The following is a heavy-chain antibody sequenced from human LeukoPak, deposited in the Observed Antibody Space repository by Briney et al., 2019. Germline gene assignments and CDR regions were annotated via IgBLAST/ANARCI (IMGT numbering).Heavy chain of an antibody. CDR1: GGSFSGYY. CDR3: ARRIGLWFGELGFDY. J-gene: IGHJ4*02. D-gene: IGHD3-10*01. Sequence: SETLSLTCAVYGGSFSGYYWSWIRQPPGKGLEWIGEINHSGSTNYNPSLKSRVTISVDTSKNQFSLKLSSVTAADTAVYYCARRIGLWFGELGFDYWGQGTLVTVSS. V-gene: IGHV4-34*01. CDR2: INHSGST.